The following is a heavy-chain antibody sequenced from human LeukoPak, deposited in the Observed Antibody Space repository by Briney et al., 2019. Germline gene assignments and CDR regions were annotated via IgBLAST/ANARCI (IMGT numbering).Heavy chain of an antibody. CDR1: GYTFTSYY. D-gene: IGHD3-10*01. V-gene: IGHV1-46*01. J-gene: IGHJ4*02. CDR3: ASYYYGSGSTRARFDY. CDR2: INPSGGST. Sequence: ASVKVSCKASGYTFTSYYMHWVRQAPGQGLEWMGIINPSGGSTSYAQKFQGRVTMTRDMSTSTVYMELSSLRSEDTAVYYCASYYYGSGSTRARFDYWGQGTLVTVSS.